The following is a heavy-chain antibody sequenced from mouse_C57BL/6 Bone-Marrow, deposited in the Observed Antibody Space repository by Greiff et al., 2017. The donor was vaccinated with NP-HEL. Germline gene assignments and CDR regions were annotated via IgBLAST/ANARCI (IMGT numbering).Heavy chain of an antibody. J-gene: IGHJ4*01. CDR3: ARHYGNYVFYAMDY. D-gene: IGHD2-1*01. V-gene: IGHV5-17*01. CDR2: ISSGSSTI. Sequence: EVKVVESGGGLVKPGGSLKLSCAASGFTFSDYGMHWVRQAPEKGLEWVAYISSGSSTIYYADTVKGRFTISRDNAKNTLFLQMTSLRSEDTAMYYCARHYGNYVFYAMDYWGQGTSVTVSS. CDR1: GFTFSDYG.